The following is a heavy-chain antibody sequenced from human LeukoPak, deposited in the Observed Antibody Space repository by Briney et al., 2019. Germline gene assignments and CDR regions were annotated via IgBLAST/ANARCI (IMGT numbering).Heavy chain of an antibody. CDR3: ARIPWAEGNSFDY. CDR2: IKQDGSEK. CDR1: EFTFSRYW. Sequence: PGGSLSLSCAASEFTFSRYWMSWVRQAPGKGLEWVANIKQDGSEKYYVDSVKGRFTISRDNAKNSLYLQMNSLRAEDTAVYYCARIPWAEGNSFDYWGQGTLVTVSS. V-gene: IGHV3-7*01. J-gene: IGHJ4*02. D-gene: IGHD3-16*01.